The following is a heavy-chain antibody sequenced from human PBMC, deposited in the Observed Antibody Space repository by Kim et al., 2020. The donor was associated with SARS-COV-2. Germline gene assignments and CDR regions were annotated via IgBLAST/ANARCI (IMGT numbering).Heavy chain of an antibody. D-gene: IGHD5-18*01. Sequence: TYAQKFQGRLAMTRDTSTNTFYMELSGLRSEDTAMYYCARETNSPDYWGQGTLVTVSS. J-gene: IGHJ4*02. CDR3: ARETNSPDY. V-gene: IGHV1-46*01.